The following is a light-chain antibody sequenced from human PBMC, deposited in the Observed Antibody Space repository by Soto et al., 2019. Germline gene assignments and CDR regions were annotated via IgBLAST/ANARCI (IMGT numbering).Light chain of an antibody. CDR1: QDINKY. V-gene: IGKV1-39*01. Sequence: DLQMTQSPSSLSAAVGDSVTITCRASQDINKYLNWYHQTPGKAPKLLVFATSTLHNGVPSRFSGSRSGTDFSLTITSLQPEDFATYYCQQSYSSPYTFGQGTKLEIK. CDR3: QQSYSSPYT. J-gene: IGKJ2*01. CDR2: ATS.